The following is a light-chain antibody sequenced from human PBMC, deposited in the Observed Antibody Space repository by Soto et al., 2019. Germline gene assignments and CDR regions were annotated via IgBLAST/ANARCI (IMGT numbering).Light chain of an antibody. V-gene: IGLV1-40*03. CDR3: QSYDTRLSGYV. J-gene: IGLJ1*01. CDR2: DNN. Sequence: QSALTQSPSVSGAPGQRVTLSCTWSSSNIGAGYDVHWYQQLPGAAPKLLIYDNNNRPSGVPDRFSGSKSGASASLAITGLQAEDEADYYCQSYDTRLSGYVFGTGTKVTVL. CDR1: SSNIGAGYD.